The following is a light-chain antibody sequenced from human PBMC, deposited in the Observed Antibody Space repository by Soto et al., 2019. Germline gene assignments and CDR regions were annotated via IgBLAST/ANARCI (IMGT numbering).Light chain of an antibody. CDR1: SSDVGRYNH. J-gene: IGLJ2*01. V-gene: IGLV2-18*02. CDR3: SSYTGSSTLVV. Sequence: QSALTQPPSVSGSPGQSVNISCTGTSSDVGRYNHVSWYQQPPGTAPKLMIYDVSNRPSGVPDRFSGSKSGNTASLTISGLQAEDEAEYYCSSYTGSSTLVVFGGGTKLTVL. CDR2: DVS.